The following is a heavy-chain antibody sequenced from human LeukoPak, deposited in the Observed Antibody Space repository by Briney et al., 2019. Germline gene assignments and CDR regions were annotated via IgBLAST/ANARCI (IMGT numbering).Heavy chain of an antibody. D-gene: IGHD6-19*01. J-gene: IGHJ6*03. V-gene: IGHV1-2*02. CDR1: GYTFTSCD. Sequence: AASVKVSCKASGYTFTSCDINWVRQAPGQGLEWMGWINPNSGGTNYAQKFQGRVTMTRDTSISTAYMDLNRLRSDDTAVYYCARVVAVTGTPVYYMDVWGKGTTVTVSS. CDR2: INPNSGGT. CDR3: ARVVAVTGTPVYYMDV.